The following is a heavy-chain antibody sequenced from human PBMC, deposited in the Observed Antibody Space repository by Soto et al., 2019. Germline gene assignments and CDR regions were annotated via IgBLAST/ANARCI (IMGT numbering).Heavy chain of an antibody. CDR3: AKASYGDPYYYYGMDV. Sequence: GGSLRLSCEASGFTFSLYAMSWVRQAPGKGLEWVSAFGGGAGSGGSAGSTYYADSVKGRFTVSRDNSKNTVYLQMNSLRAEDTAVYFCAKASYGDPYYYYGMDVWGQGTTVTVSS. CDR2: FGGGAGSGGSAGST. D-gene: IGHD4-17*01. CDR1: GFTFSLYA. J-gene: IGHJ6*02. V-gene: IGHV3-23*01.